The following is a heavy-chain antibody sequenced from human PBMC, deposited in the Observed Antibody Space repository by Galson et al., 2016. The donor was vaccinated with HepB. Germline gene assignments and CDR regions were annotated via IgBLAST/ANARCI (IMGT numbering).Heavy chain of an antibody. CDR2: LYSGGQS. CDR1: GLSVSGNY. J-gene: IGHJ3*01. D-gene: IGHD3-16*01. V-gene: IGHV3-53*01. CDR3: ARVPGFVGGFDAFDV. Sequence: SLRLSCAGSGLSVSGNYMNWVRQAPGKGLEWVSVLYSGGQSYYADSVKGRFIISRDNSRNTLFLQMSSLRVEDTAVYYCARVPGFVGGFDAFDVWGQGTSVTVSS.